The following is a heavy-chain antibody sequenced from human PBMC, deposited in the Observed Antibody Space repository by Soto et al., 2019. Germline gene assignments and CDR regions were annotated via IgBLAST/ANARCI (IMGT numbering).Heavy chain of an antibody. Sequence: SETLSLTCTVSGGSISSYYWSWIRQPAGKGLEWIGRIYTSGSTNYNPSLKSRVTMSVDTSKNQFSLKLSSVTAADTAVYYCARDRGLGATREGVSYYYYGMDVWGQGTTVTVSS. J-gene: IGHJ6*02. V-gene: IGHV4-4*07. D-gene: IGHD1-26*01. CDR3: ARDRGLGATREGVSYYYYGMDV. CDR2: IYTSGST. CDR1: GGSISSYY.